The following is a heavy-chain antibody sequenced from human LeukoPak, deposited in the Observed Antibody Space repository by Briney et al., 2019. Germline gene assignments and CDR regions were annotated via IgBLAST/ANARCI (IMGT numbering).Heavy chain of an antibody. CDR1: GGSFSGYY. V-gene: IGHV4-59*01. CDR3: ARAPLGGCSSTSCYVGGFDY. D-gene: IGHD2-2*01. CDR2: IYYSGST. J-gene: IGHJ4*02. Sequence: SETLSLTCAVYGGSFSGYYWSWIRQPPGKGLEWIGYIYYSGSTNYNPSLKSRVTISVDTSKNQFSLKLSSVTAADTAVYYCARAPLGGCSSTSCYVGGFDYWGQGTLVTVSS.